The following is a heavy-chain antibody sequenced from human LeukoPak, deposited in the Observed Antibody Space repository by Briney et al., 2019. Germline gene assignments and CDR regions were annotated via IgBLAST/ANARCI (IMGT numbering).Heavy chain of an antibody. D-gene: IGHD4-23*01. J-gene: IGHJ4*02. CDR1: GGSISSGDYY. CDR3: ARVVTQGYFDY. V-gene: IGHV4-30-4*08. CDR2: IYYSGST. Sequence: SETLSLTCTVSGGSISSGDYYWSWIRQPPGKGLEWVGYIYYSGSTYYNPSLKSRVTISVDTSKNQFSLKLSSVTAADTAVYYCARVVTQGYFDYWGQGTLATVSS.